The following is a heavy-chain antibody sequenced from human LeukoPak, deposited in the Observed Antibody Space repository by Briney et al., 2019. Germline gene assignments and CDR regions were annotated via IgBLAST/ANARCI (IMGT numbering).Heavy chain of an antibody. J-gene: IGHJ4*02. Sequence: ASVKVSCKASGYTFTSYGISWVRQAPGQGLERMGWISAYNGNTNYAQKLQGRVTMTTDTSTSTAYMELRSLRSDDTAVYYCARVASSGWYGGVFDYWGQGTLVTVSS. V-gene: IGHV1-18*01. CDR1: GYTFTSYG. D-gene: IGHD6-19*01. CDR3: ARVASSGWYGGVFDY. CDR2: ISAYNGNT.